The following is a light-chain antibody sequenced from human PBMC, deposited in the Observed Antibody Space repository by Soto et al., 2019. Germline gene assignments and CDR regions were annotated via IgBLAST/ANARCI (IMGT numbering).Light chain of an antibody. CDR2: GAS. Sequence: EIVLTQSPGTLSLSPGGRATSSSGPIKVLATPNLAWYQRKPGKPPSLLTYGASTRATGIPNRLSGNGSGTDFTLTISRLEPEDFAVYYCQQFGSSPYTFGQGTKLAIK. CDR1: KVLATPN. CDR3: QQFGSSPYT. J-gene: IGKJ2*01. V-gene: IGKV3-20*01.